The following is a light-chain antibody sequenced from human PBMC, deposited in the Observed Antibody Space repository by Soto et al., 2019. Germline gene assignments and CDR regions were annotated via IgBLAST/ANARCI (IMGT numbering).Light chain of an antibody. CDR1: SGSVSTGNH. Sequence: QTVVTQEPSFSVSPGGTVTLTCGLTSGSVSTGNHPTWYQQTPGQAPRTLIHSTDTRSSGVPDRFSGSILGNKADLTITGAQADDESDYYCVLYLGGGIWVFGGGTKLTVL. J-gene: IGLJ3*02. CDR3: VLYLGGGIWV. CDR2: STD. V-gene: IGLV8-61*01.